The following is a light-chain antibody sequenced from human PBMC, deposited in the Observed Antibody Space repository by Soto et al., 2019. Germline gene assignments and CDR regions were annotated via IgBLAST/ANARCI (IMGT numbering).Light chain of an antibody. CDR3: SSYSTISTRV. CDR1: SSDIGGYNY. J-gene: IGLJ1*01. CDR2: EVS. V-gene: IGLV2-14*01. Sequence: QSALTQPASVSGSPGQSITISCTGTSSDIGGYNYVSWYQQHPGKAPKLMIYEVSNRPSGVSNRFFGSKSGNTASLTISGLQAEDEADYYCSSYSTISTRVVGAGTKLTVL.